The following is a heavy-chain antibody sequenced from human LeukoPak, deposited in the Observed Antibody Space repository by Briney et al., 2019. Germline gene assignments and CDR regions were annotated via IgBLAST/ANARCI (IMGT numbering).Heavy chain of an antibody. CDR2: ISSSGNTI. V-gene: IGHV3-48*04. CDR3: ARALGPIEY. Sequence: GGSLRLSCAASGFTFSSYSMNWVRQAPGKGLEWVSYISSSGNTIYYADSVKGRFNISRDNAKKSLYLQMNSLRVEDTAVYYCARALGPIEYWGRGTLVTVSS. CDR1: GFTFSSYS. J-gene: IGHJ4*02. D-gene: IGHD3-10*01.